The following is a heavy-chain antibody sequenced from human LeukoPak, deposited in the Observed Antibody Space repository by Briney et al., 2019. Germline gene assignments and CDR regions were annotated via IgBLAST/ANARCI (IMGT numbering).Heavy chain of an antibody. J-gene: IGHJ4*02. D-gene: IGHD3-22*01. CDR2: INHSGST. V-gene: IGHV4-34*01. CDR1: GGSFSGYY. CDR3: SSIGPNDY. Sequence: PSETLSLTCAVYGGSFSGYYWSWSRQPPGKGLEWIGEINHSGSTNYNPSLKSRVTISVDTSKNQFSLKLSSVTAADTAVYYCSSIGPNDYWGQGTLVTVSS.